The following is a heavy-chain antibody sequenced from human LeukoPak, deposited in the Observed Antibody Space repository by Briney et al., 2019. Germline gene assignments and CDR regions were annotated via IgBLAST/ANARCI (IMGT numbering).Heavy chain of an antibody. J-gene: IGHJ4*02. CDR3: ASHAHDYDSSGYFDS. D-gene: IGHD3-22*01. CDR2: ISVSGGSE. V-gene: IGHV3-23*01. Sequence: GGSLRLSCVVSRLTFNSNAMYWVRQALGKGLEWVSGISVSGGSEYYADSVKGRFSVSRDNSKHTVYLQMNSLRAEDTAVYFCASHAHDYDSSGYFDSWGQGALVTVSS. CDR1: RLTFNSNA.